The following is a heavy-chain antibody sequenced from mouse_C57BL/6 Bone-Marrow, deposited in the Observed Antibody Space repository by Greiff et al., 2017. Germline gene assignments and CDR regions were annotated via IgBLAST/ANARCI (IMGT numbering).Heavy chain of an antibody. J-gene: IGHJ4*01. D-gene: IGHD1-1*01. CDR1: GYTFTSYW. CDR2: IYPGSGST. CDR3: AITTVVAGGMDY. V-gene: IGHV1-55*01. Sequence: VQLQQPGAELVKPGASVKMSCKASGYTFTSYWITWVKQRPGQGLEWIGDIYPGSGSTNYNEKFKSKATLTVDTSSSTAYMQLSSLTSEDSAVYYCAITTVVAGGMDYWGQGTSVTVSS.